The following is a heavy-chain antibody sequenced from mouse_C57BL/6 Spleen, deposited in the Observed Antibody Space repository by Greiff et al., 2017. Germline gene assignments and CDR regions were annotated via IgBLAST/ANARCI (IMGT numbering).Heavy chain of an antibody. CDR1: GFSLTSYA. Sequence: QVQLKESGPGLVAPSQSLSITCTVSGFSLTSYAISWVRQPPGKGLEWLGVIWTGGGTNYNSALKSRLSISKDNSTSQVFLKMNSLQTDDTARYYCARSDGYYVYYAMDYWGQGTSVTVSS. CDR3: ARSDGYYVYYAMDY. V-gene: IGHV2-9-1*01. CDR2: IWTGGGT. D-gene: IGHD2-3*01. J-gene: IGHJ4*01.